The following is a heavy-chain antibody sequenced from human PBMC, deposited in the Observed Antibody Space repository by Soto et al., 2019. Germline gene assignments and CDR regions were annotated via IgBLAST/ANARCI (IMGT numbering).Heavy chain of an antibody. V-gene: IGHV3-30*18. J-gene: IGHJ4*02. Sequence: VQLVESGGGVVQPGRSLRLSCAASGVTFRNYGMHWVRQAPGKGLEWVAIISNDGSKTYYADSVKGRFTISRDNSKSTLYLQMNNLTPEDTAVYYCAKSEEGSTWPFDYWGQGTLVTVSS. CDR2: ISNDGSKT. CDR1: GVTFRNYG. CDR3: AKSEEGSTWPFDY.